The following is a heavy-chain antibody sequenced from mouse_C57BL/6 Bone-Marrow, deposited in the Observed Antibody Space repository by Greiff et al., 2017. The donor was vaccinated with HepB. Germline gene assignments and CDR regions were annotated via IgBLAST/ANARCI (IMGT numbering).Heavy chain of an antibody. J-gene: IGHJ3*01. V-gene: IGHV1-22*01. D-gene: IGHD1-1*01. Sequence: EVQLQQSGPELVKPGASVKMSCKASGYTFTDYNMHWVKQSHGKSLEWIGYINPNNGGTSYNQKFKGKATVTVNKSSSTAYMELRSLTSEYSAVYYYARAILLRYLPEFAYWGQGTLVTVSA. CDR2: INPNNGGT. CDR1: GYTFTDYN. CDR3: ARAILLRYLPEFAY.